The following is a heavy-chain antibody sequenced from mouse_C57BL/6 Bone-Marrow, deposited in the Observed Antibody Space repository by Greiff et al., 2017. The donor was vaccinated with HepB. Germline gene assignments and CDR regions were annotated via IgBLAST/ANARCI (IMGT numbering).Heavy chain of an antibody. CDR3: ARGIYYYGSSYAMDY. J-gene: IGHJ4*01. V-gene: IGHV3-6*01. CDR2: ISYDGSN. CDR1: GYSITSGYY. D-gene: IGHD1-1*01. Sequence: EVQLQESEPGLVKPSQSLSLTCSVTGYSITSGYYWNWIRQFPGNKLEWMGYISYDGSNNYNPSLKNRISITRDTSKNQFFLKLNSVTTEDTATYYCARGIYYYGSSYAMDYWGQGTSVTVSS.